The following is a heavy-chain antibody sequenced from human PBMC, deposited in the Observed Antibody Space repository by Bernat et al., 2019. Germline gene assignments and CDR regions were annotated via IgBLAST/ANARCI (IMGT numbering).Heavy chain of an antibody. V-gene: IGHV5-51*01. D-gene: IGHD6-13*01. CDR2: IYPGDSDT. CDR3: ARHQYSSSWYGGWLDP. J-gene: IGHJ5*02. Sequence: EVQLVQSGAEVEKPGESLKISCKGSGYSFSSYWIGWVRQMPGKGLEWMGIIYPGDSDTRYSPSFQGQVIISADKSISTAYLQWSSLKASDTAMYYCARHQYSSSWYGGWLDPWGQGTLVTVSS. CDR1: GYSFSSYW.